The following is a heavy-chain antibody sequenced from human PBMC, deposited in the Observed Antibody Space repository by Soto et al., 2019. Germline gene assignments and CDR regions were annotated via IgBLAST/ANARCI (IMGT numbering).Heavy chain of an antibody. CDR3: ARSSGTFNWFDP. Sequence: PSETLSLTCAVYGGSFRGYYWSWIRQPPGKGLEWIGEINHSGSTNYNPSLKSRVTISIDRSKNQFSLNLNSVTVADTAVYYCARSSGTFNWFDPRGQGTLVNVSS. V-gene: IGHV4-34*01. CDR1: GGSFRGYY. CDR2: INHSGST. J-gene: IGHJ5*02. D-gene: IGHD1-26*01.